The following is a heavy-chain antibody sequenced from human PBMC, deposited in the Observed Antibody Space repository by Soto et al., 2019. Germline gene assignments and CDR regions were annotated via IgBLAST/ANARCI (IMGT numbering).Heavy chain of an antibody. CDR2: IHYSGSP. D-gene: IGHD1-26*01. V-gene: IGHV4-30-4*01. CDR3: VREVGDNGFDP. J-gene: IGHJ5*02. Sequence: QVQLQESGPGLVKPSQTLSLTCTVSCGSISRGDYYWSWIRQPPGKGLEWIGYIHYSGSPFYNPSLKDRVTSSLDSSTIQFSLRLSSVTAADTAVYYCVREVGDNGFDPWGQGTLVTVSS. CDR1: CGSISRGDYY.